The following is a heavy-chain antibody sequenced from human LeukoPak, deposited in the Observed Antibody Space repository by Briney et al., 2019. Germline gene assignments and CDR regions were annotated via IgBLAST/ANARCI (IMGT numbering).Heavy chain of an antibody. CDR2: VNAGNGDT. CDR1: GYAFTNYA. V-gene: IGHV1-3*01. CDR3: ARGGQQLSYYFDY. D-gene: IGHD6-13*01. Sequence: VASVKVSCKASGYAFTNYAVQWVRQAPGQRLEWMGWVNAGNGDTRYSPKFQGRVTIARDTSASTAYMELSSLTSEDTAVYYCARGGQQLSYYFDYWGQGTLVTVSS. J-gene: IGHJ4*02.